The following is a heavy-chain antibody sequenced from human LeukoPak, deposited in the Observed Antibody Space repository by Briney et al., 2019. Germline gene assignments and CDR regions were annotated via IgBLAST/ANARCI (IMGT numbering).Heavy chain of an antibody. CDR2: ISYDGSNK. Sequence: LSGGSLRLSCAASGFTFHIYALHWVRQAPGKGLEWVARISYDGSNKYYADSVKGRFTISRDNSKNTLYLQMNSLRPEDTAMYYCARDTYDSIHGMDVWGQGTTVTVSS. D-gene: IGHD3-22*01. V-gene: IGHV3-30*04. CDR1: GFTFHIYA. J-gene: IGHJ6*02. CDR3: ARDTYDSIHGMDV.